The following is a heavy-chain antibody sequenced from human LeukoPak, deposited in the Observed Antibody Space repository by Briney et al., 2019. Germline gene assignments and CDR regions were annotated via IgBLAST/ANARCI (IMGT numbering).Heavy chain of an antibody. D-gene: IGHD3-10*01. CDR1: GGSISSYY. CDR3: ARARFGEPSHFYYGMDV. Sequence: SETLSLTCTVSGGSISSYYWSWIRQPPGKGLEWIGYIYYSGSTNYNPSLKSRVTISVDTSKNQFSLKLSSVTAADTAVYYCARARFGEPSHFYYGMDVWGQGTTVTVSS. V-gene: IGHV4-59*01. J-gene: IGHJ6*02. CDR2: IYYSGST.